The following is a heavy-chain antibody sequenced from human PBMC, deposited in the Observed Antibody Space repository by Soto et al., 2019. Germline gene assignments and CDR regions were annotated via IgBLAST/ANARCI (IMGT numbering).Heavy chain of an antibody. CDR2: ISWNSGSI. CDR3: AKDKWELSYHFDY. D-gene: IGHD1-26*01. Sequence: EVQLVESGGGLVQPGRSLRLSCAASGFTFDDYAMHWVRQAPGKGLEWVSGISWNSGSIGYADSVKGRFTISRDNAKNSLYLQMNSLRAEDTALYYCAKDKWELSYHFDYWGQGTLVTVSS. J-gene: IGHJ4*02. CDR1: GFTFDDYA. V-gene: IGHV3-9*01.